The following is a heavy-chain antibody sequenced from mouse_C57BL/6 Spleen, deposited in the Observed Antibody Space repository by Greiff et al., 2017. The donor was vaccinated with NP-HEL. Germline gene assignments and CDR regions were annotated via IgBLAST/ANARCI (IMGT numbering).Heavy chain of an antibody. CDR3: ARDDGYSYYAMDD. Sequence: QVQLQQSGAELVKPGASVKISCKASGYAFSSYWMNWVKQRPGKGLEWIGQIYPGDGDTNYNGKFKGKATLTADKSSSTAYMQLSSLTSEDSSVYFCARDDGYSYYAMDDWGQGTSVTVSS. CDR1: GYAFSSYW. V-gene: IGHV1-80*01. CDR2: IYPGDGDT. J-gene: IGHJ4*01. D-gene: IGHD2-3*01.